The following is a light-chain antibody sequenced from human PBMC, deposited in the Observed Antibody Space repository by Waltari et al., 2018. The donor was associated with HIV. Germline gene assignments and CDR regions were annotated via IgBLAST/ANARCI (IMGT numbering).Light chain of an antibody. V-gene: IGLV2-23*01. CDR2: EDN. Sequence: QSALTQPASVSGSPGQSITLSCTGTSSDVGSYSFVSWYQLHPGNAPKLIIYEDNKRPSGVSDRFSGSKSGYTASLTISGLQAEDEADYCCWSYACSSTIIFGGGTKLTVL. CDR1: SSDVGSYSF. CDR3: WSYACSSTII. J-gene: IGLJ2*01.